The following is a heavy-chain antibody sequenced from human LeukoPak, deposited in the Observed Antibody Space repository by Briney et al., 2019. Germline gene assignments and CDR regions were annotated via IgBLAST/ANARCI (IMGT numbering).Heavy chain of an antibody. CDR1: GFTLRSYA. CDR2: ISYDAAVK. V-gene: IGHV3-30-3*01. D-gene: IGHD2-15*01. CDR3: ARDFSTWYSIDY. J-gene: IGHJ4*02. Sequence: GGSLRLSCAVSGFTLRSYAIHWVRHAPGKGLQWVAFISYDAAVKYYADSVRGRFTVSRDNSKNTLSLQMNSLRPEDTAVYYCARDFSTWYSIDYWGRGTLVIVSS.